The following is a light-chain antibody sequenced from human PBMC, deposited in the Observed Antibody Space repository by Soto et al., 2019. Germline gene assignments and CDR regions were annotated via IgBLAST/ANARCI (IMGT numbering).Light chain of an antibody. CDR1: SSDVGGYNY. Sequence: QAVVTQPASVSGSPGQSITISCTGTSSDVGGYNYVSWYQQHPGKAPKLMIYDVSNRPSGVSNRFSGSKSGNTASLTISGLQAEDEADYYCCSYTSSSTLDVVFGGGTQLTVL. CDR2: DVS. CDR3: CSYTSSSTLDVV. J-gene: IGLJ2*01. V-gene: IGLV2-14*01.